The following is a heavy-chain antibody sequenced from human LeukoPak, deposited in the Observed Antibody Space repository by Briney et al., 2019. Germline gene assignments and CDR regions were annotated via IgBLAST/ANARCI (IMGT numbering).Heavy chain of an antibody. J-gene: IGHJ4*02. CDR2: ISYSGST. CDR3: TRGNAN. Sequence: SETLSLTCTVSGGSINSYYWSWIRQRPGKGLEWIGYISYSGSTNYNPSLKSRVTISVDTSKNQFFLKLSTVTAADTALYYCTRGNANWGQGTLVTVSS. V-gene: IGHV4-59*01. CDR1: GGSINSYY.